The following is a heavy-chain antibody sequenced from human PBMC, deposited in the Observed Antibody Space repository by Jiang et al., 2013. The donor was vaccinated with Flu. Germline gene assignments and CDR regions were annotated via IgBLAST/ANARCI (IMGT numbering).Heavy chain of an antibody. CDR2: IIPIFGTA. J-gene: IGHJ3*01. Sequence: PGQGLEWMGGIIPIFGTANYAQKFQGRVTITADESTSTAYMELSSLRSEDTAVYYCALRMAGSGDYELWGQGTMVTVSS. D-gene: IGHD4-17*01. CDR3: ALRMAGSGDYEL. V-gene: IGHV1-69*01.